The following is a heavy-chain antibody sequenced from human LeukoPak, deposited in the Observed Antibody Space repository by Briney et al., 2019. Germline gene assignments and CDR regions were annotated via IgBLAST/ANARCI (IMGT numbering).Heavy chain of an antibody. Sequence: GGSLRLSCAASHFTLSDYYMTWIRQAPGKGLEWLSYISNSGSDIYSADSVKGRFTISRDNAKNSLYLQMNSLRAEDTAVYYCARSYRATAGIVDVWGQGTTVTVSS. CDR3: ARSYRATAGIVDV. J-gene: IGHJ6*02. V-gene: IGHV3-11*01. CDR2: ISNSGSDI. D-gene: IGHD6-13*01. CDR1: HFTLSDYY.